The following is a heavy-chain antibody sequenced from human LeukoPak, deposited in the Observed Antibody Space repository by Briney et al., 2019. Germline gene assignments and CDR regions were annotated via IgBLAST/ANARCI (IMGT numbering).Heavy chain of an antibody. CDR1: GGSLSSYY. D-gene: IGHD5-12*01. Sequence: SETLSLTSTVSGGSLSSYYWSWLRQPPGKGLEWIGYIYYSGSTNYNPSLKSRVTISVDTSKNQFSLKLSSVTAADTAVYYCARDYGGYEDYWGQGTLVTVSS. CDR3: ARDYGGYEDY. J-gene: IGHJ4*02. V-gene: IGHV4-59*01. CDR2: IYYSGST.